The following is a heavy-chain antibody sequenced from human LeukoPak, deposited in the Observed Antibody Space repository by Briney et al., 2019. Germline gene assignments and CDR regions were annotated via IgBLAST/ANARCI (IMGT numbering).Heavy chain of an antibody. V-gene: IGHV3-33*01. D-gene: IGHD3-10*01. CDR2: IWYDGSTK. CDR3: ARDRKTGSYYPDY. J-gene: IGHJ4*02. Sequence: PGGSLRLSCAASGFTSSNHGMHWVRRTPGKGLEWLAVIWYDGSTKYYADSVKGRFTISRDNSGNTVFLHMNSLRAEDTAFYFCARDRKTGSYYPDYWGRGTLVTVSS. CDR1: GFTSSNHG.